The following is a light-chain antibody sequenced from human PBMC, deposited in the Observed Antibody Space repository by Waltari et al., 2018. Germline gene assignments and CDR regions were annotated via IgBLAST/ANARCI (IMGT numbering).Light chain of an antibody. V-gene: IGLV3-1*01. J-gene: IGLJ2*01. Sequence: SYELTQPPSVSVSPGPTASLPCPGDKLGTNYACWYQQKPGQSPVLVIYQDSKRPSGIPERFSGSNSGNTATLTISGTQAMDEADYYCQAWDSSTVVFGGGTKLTVL. CDR1: KLGTNY. CDR3: QAWDSSTVV. CDR2: QDS.